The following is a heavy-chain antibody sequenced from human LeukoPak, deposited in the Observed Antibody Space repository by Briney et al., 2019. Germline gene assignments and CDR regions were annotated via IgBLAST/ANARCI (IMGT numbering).Heavy chain of an antibody. V-gene: IGHV3-23*01. CDR2: ISGSGG. CDR1: GFTFSTYA. D-gene: IGHD5-12*01. CDR3: AKHLGYGAFDI. Sequence: GGSLRLSCAASGFTFSTYAMSWVRQAPGKGLEWVSAISGSGGYCADSVRGRFTISRDNSKNTLYLQMNSLRAEDTAVYYCAKHLGYGAFDIWGQGTMVTVSS. J-gene: IGHJ3*02.